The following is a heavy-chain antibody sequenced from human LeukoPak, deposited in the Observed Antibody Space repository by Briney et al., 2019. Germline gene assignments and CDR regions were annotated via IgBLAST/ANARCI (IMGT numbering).Heavy chain of an antibody. Sequence: GGSLRLSCAASGFTFDDYAMHWVRQAPGKGLEWVSGISWNSGSIGYADSVKGRFTISRDNAKNSLYLQMNSLRAEDTAVYYCARNSGYDYDYWGQGTLVTVSS. J-gene: IGHJ4*02. CDR2: ISWNSGSI. CDR1: GFTFDDYA. CDR3: ARNSGYDYDY. D-gene: IGHD5-12*01. V-gene: IGHV3-9*01.